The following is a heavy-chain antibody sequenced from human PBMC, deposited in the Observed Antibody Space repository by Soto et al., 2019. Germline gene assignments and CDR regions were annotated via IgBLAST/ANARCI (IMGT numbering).Heavy chain of an antibody. J-gene: IGHJ3*02. CDR3: ARDILLWFGELPPRAHDAFDI. D-gene: IGHD3-10*01. CDR2: INYSGST. Sequence: QVQLQESGPGLVKPSQTLSLTCTVSGGSISSGGYFWSWIRQHPGKGLEWIGDINYSGSTYSNPSLTSRVTISVDTSKNQFSLKLSSVTAADTAVYYCARDILLWFGELPPRAHDAFDIWGQGTMVTVSS. V-gene: IGHV4-31*03. CDR1: GGSISSGGYF.